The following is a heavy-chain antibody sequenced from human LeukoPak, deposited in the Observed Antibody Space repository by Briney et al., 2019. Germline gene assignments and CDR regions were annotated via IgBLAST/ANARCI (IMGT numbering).Heavy chain of an antibody. CDR3: ARGGRSSGY. D-gene: IGHD2-8*02. CDR2: IYYSGST. V-gene: IGHV4-34*01. J-gene: IGHJ4*02. CDR1: GGSFSDYY. Sequence: SETLSLTCAVYGGSFSDYYWGWIRQPPGKGLEWIGSIYYSGSTYYNPSLKSRVTMSVDTSKNQFSLKLSSVTAADTAVYYCARGGRSSGYWGQGTLVTVSS.